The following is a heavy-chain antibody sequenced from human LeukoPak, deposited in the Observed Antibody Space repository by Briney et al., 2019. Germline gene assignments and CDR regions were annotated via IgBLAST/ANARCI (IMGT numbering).Heavy chain of an antibody. Sequence: PGGSLRLSCAASGFTFSSYSMNWVRQAPGKGLEWVSCISSSSSYIYYADSVKGRFTISRDNAENSLYLQMNSLRAEDTAVYYCARDQNDSSGYSGGLDYWGQGTLLTVSS. CDR2: ISSSSSYI. CDR1: GFTFSSYS. J-gene: IGHJ4*02. CDR3: ARDQNDSSGYSGGLDY. D-gene: IGHD3-22*01. V-gene: IGHV3-21*01.